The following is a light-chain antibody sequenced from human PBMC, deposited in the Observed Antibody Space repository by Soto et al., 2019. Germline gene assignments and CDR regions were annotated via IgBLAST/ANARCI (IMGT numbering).Light chain of an antibody. CDR3: QQYNSYSKT. Sequence: DIQMTQSPSTLSASVGDRVTITCRASQSIGMWLAWFQQKPGKAPKVLIHDACSLESGVPSRFSGSGSGTEFTLTISSLQPEDSATYYCQQYNSYSKTFGQGTKVDIK. V-gene: IGKV1-5*01. CDR1: QSIGMW. CDR2: DAC. J-gene: IGKJ1*01.